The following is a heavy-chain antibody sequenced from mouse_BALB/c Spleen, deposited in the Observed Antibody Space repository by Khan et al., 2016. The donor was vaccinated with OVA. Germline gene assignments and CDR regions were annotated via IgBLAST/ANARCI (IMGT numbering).Heavy chain of an antibody. D-gene: IGHD2-3*01. V-gene: IGHV3-2*02. CDR3: ARDGSRYNYAMDY. J-gene: IGHJ4*01. CDR1: GYSITSDYA. Sequence: EVQLVETGPGLVKPSQSLSLTCTVTGYSITSDYAWNWIRQFPGNTLEWMGYISYRGSTNYNPSLKSRISITRDTSKNQFILQLNSVTTEDTATYYCARDGSRYNYAMDYWGQGTSVTVSS. CDR2: ISYRGST.